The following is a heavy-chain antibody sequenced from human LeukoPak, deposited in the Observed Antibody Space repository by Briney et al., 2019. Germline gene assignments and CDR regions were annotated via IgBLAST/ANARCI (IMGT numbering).Heavy chain of an antibody. CDR1: GYIFTSYW. J-gene: IGHJ4*02. V-gene: IGHV5-51*01. D-gene: IGHD1-26*01. CDR3: ANGLIEGAFDY. Sequence: GESLQISCKGSGYIFTSYWIAWVRQMPGKGVEWMGLIYPDDSDTRYSPSFEGQVTISVDKSISTAYLQWSSLRASDTAKYYCANGLIEGAFDYWGQGTLVTVSS. CDR2: IYPDDSDT.